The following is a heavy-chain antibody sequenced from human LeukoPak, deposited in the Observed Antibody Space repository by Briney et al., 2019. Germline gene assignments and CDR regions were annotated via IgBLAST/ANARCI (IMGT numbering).Heavy chain of an antibody. J-gene: IGHJ5*02. V-gene: IGHV4-39*07. CDR2: IYYSGST. D-gene: IGHD3-9*01. CDR3: ARENILTGYQAYNWFDP. CDR1: GGSISSSRYY. Sequence: SETLSLTCTVSGGSISSSRYYWGWIRQPPGKRLEWIGSIYYSGSTYYKPSLKSRVTISVDTSKNQFSLKLSSVTAADTAVYYCARENILTGYQAYNWFDPWGQGTLVTVSS.